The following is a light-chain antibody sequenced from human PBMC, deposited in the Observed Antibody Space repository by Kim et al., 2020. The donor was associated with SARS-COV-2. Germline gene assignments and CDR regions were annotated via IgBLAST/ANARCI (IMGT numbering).Light chain of an antibody. V-gene: IGKV3-11*01. J-gene: IGKJ5*01. CDR1: QSVADY. CDR2: DKS. Sequence: EIVLTQSPDTLSLSPGERATLSCRASQSVADYLAWYQQKPGQAPSLLIYDKSIGATGIPARFSGSGSGTDFTLTISSLEPEDFAVYYCQQRTNWPGITFGQGTRLEIK. CDR3: QQRTNWPGIT.